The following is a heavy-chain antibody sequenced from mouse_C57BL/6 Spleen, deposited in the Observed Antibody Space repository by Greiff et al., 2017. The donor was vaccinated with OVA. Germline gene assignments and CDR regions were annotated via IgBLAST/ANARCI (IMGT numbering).Heavy chain of an antibody. J-gene: IGHJ2*01. CDR3: ARSWEDD. V-gene: IGHV1-85*01. CDR2: IYPRDGST. Sequence: VQLQQSGAELVKPGASVKLSCKASGYTFTSYGINWVQQSPGQGLEWIGGIYPRDGSTESNEKFKGKGTLTVDTSSSTAYLELHSMASEDSAVYFCARSWEDDWDQGTTLTVSS. CDR1: GYTFTSYG. D-gene: IGHD4-1*01.